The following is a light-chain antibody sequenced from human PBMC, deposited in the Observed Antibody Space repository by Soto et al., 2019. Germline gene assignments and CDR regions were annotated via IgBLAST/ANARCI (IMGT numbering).Light chain of an antibody. J-gene: IGLJ1*01. CDR1: SSDVGGYNL. CDR2: EGS. Sequence: QLVLTQPASVSGSPGQSITISCTGTSSDVGGYNLVSWYQQHPGKAPKLMIYEGSKRPSGVSNRFSGSKSGNTASLTISGLQAEDEADYYCCSYAGDSTYVFGSGTKLTVL. CDR3: CSYAGDSTYV. V-gene: IGLV2-23*01.